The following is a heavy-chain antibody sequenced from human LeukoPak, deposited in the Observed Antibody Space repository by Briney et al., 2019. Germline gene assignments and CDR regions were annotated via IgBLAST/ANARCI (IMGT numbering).Heavy chain of an antibody. V-gene: IGHV3-48*01. Sequence: GGSLRLSCAASGFTFSSYSMSWVRQAPGKGLEWVSYISSSSSTIYYADSVKGRFTISRDNSKNTLYLQMNSLRAEDTAVYYCARDQEWELSQYFDYWGQGTLVTVSS. CDR2: ISSSSSTI. CDR1: GFTFSSYS. CDR3: ARDQEWELSQYFDY. D-gene: IGHD1-26*01. J-gene: IGHJ4*02.